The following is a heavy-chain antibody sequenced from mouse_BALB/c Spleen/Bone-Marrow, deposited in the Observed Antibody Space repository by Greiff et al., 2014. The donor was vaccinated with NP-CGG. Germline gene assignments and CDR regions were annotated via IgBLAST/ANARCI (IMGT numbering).Heavy chain of an antibody. V-gene: IGHV3-6*02. CDR1: GYSITSDYY. CDR2: ISYDGSN. D-gene: IGHD2-3*01. Sequence: EVKLVESGPGLVKPSQSLSLTCSVTGYSITSDYYWNWIRQFPGNKLEWMGYISYDGSNNYNPSLKNRISITRDTSKNQFFLKLNSVTTEDTATYYCASEPYDGSLFDCWGQGTTLTVSS. CDR3: ASEPYDGSLFDC. J-gene: IGHJ2*01.